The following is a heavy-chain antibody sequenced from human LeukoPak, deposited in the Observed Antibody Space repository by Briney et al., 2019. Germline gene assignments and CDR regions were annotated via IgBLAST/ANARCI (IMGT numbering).Heavy chain of an antibody. CDR3: ARVFYGQGPRLPTVTNLYYYGMDV. V-gene: IGHV4-31*03. D-gene: IGHD4-17*01. J-gene: IGHJ6*02. CDR2: ISYSGGT. CDR1: GVSITSDGYY. Sequence: PSETLSLTCTVSGVSITSDGYYWSCVRQHPEKGLVWIGYISYSGGTLYNPSLKSRVTISVDTSKNQFSLKLSSVTAADTAVYYCARVFYGQGPRLPTVTNLYYYGMDVWGQGTTVTVSS.